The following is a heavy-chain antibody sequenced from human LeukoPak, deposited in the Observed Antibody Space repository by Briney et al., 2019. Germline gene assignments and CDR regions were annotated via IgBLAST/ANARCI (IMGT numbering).Heavy chain of an antibody. CDR1: GFTFSSYS. V-gene: IGHV3-30*02. CDR3: AKDFFTLRPAQELFDY. D-gene: IGHD1-7*01. J-gene: IGHJ4*02. CDR2: IRYDGSNK. Sequence: GGSLRLSCAASGFTFSSYSMHWVRQAPGKGLEWVAFIRYDGSNKYYADSVKGRFTISRDNSKNTLYLQMNSLRAEDTAVYYCAKDFFTLRPAQELFDYWGQGTLVTVSS.